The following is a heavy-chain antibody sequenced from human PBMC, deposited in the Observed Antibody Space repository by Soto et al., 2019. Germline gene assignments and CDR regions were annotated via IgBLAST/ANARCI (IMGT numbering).Heavy chain of an antibody. D-gene: IGHD5-18*01. J-gene: IGHJ6*02. CDR2: IKSKTDGGTT. CDR3: TTDPPIQAPYYYYGMDV. V-gene: IGHV3-15*07. Sequence: GGSLRLSCAASGFTFSNAWMNWVRQAPGKGLEWVGRIKSKTDGGTTDYAAPVKGRFTISRDDSKNTLYLQMNSLKTEDTAVYYCTTDPPIQAPYYYYGMDVWGQGATVTVSS. CDR1: GFTFSNAW.